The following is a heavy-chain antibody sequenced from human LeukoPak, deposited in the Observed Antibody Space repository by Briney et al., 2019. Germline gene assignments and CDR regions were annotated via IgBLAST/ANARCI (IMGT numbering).Heavy chain of an antibody. CDR2: ISGSGGST. J-gene: IGHJ3*02. D-gene: IGHD6-13*01. V-gene: IGHV3-23*01. Sequence: GGSLRLSCAASGFSFSNYAMSWVRQAPGKGLEWVSAISGSGGSTYYADSVKGRFTISRDNSKNTLYLQMNSLRAEDTAVYYCEKAIAEAVKVVFDIGGKGKMVTVFS. CDR3: EKAIAEAVKVVFDI. CDR1: GFSFSNYA.